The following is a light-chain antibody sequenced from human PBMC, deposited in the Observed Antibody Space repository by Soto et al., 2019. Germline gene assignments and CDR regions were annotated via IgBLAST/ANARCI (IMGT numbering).Light chain of an antibody. CDR1: SSDVGGYNY. CDR2: DVS. V-gene: IGLV2-14*01. J-gene: IGLJ1*01. Sequence: QSALTQPASVSRSPGQSITISCTGTSSDVGGYNYVSWYQQHPGKAPKLMIYDVSNRPSGVSNRFSGCKSGNTASLTISGLQAEDEADYYCSSYTSSSTLLYVFGTGTKVTVL. CDR3: SSYTSSSTLLYV.